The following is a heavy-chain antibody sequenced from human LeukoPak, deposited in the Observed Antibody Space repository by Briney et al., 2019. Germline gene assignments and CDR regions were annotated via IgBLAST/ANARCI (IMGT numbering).Heavy chain of an antibody. Sequence: KPSETLSLTCSVSGGSISSYYWSWIRQPPGKGLEYIGYIYHSGYINYNPSLKSRVTISVDTSKNQFSLKMSSVTAADTAVYYCARVPGDYYFDYWGQGTLVTVSS. CDR3: ARVPGDYYFDY. CDR2: IYHSGYI. D-gene: IGHD2-21*02. CDR1: GGSISSYY. J-gene: IGHJ4*02. V-gene: IGHV4-59*01.